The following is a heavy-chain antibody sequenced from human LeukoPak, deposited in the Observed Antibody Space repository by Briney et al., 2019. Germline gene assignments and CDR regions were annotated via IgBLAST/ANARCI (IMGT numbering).Heavy chain of an antibody. Sequence: SSETLSLTCAVYGVSFSGYYWSWIRQPPGKGLEWIGEINHSGSTNYNPSLKSRVTISVDTSKNQFSLKLSSVTAADTAVYYCAAVTDDAFDIWGQGTMVTVSS. CDR3: AAVTDDAFDI. V-gene: IGHV4-34*01. J-gene: IGHJ3*02. D-gene: IGHD3-16*02. CDR2: INHSGST. CDR1: GVSFSGYY.